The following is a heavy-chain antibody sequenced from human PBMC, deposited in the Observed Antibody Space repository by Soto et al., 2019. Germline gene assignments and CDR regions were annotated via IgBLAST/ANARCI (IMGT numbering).Heavy chain of an antibody. J-gene: IGHJ4*02. Sequence: TLSLTCAVYGGSFSGYYWSWNRQPPGKGLEWIGEINHSGSTNYNPSLKSRVTISVDTSKNQFSLKLSSVTAADTAVYYCARRDGYNRDFDYWGQGTLVTVSS. CDR2: INHSGST. CDR1: GGSFSGYY. D-gene: IGHD5-12*01. CDR3: ARRDGYNRDFDY. V-gene: IGHV4-34*01.